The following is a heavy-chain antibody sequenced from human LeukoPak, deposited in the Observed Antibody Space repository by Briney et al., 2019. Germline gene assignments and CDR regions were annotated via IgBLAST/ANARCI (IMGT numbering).Heavy chain of an antibody. Sequence: GGSLRLSCAASGFTFSSYWMHWVRQAPGKGLVWVSRINSDGSSTNYADSVKGRFTISRDNAKNTLYLQMNSLRAKDTAVYYCARHITRAIAEDYWGQGTLVTVSS. V-gene: IGHV3-74*01. D-gene: IGHD1-20*01. J-gene: IGHJ4*02. CDR2: INSDGSST. CDR1: GFTFSSYW. CDR3: ARHITRAIAEDY.